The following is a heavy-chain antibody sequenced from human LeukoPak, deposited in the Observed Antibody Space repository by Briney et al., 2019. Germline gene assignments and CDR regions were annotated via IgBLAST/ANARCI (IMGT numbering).Heavy chain of an antibody. CDR2: ISSSSSYI. CDR1: GFTFSSYS. CDR3: ARDALVGATSSLYYFDY. Sequence: PGGSLRLSCAASGFTFSSYSMNWVRQAPGKGLEWVSSISSSSSYIYYADSVKGRFTISRDNAKNSLYLQMNSLRAEDTAVCYCARDALVGATSSLYYFDYWGQGTLVTVSS. J-gene: IGHJ4*02. D-gene: IGHD1-26*01. V-gene: IGHV3-21*01.